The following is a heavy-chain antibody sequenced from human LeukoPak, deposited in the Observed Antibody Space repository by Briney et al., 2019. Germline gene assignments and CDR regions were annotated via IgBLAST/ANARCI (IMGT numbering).Heavy chain of an antibody. Sequence: ASVKVSCKASGYSFTRYYIHWVRQARGQGLEWMGWVNPNSGDTSYALRFQGRVTMTRDTSINTAYMELSGLTSDDTAVFYCARRQRPADYYYGMDVWGQGTTVTVPS. D-gene: IGHD6-6*01. J-gene: IGHJ6*02. CDR3: ARRQRPADYYYGMDV. CDR1: GYSFTRYY. V-gene: IGHV1-2*02. CDR2: VNPNSGDT.